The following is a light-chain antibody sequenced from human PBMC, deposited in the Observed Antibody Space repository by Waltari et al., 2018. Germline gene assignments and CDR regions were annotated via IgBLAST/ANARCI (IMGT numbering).Light chain of an antibody. V-gene: IGKV4-1*01. CDR1: QSILYTSNNKTY. J-gene: IGKJ2*01. Sequence: EIVMSQSPQSLAVSLGETATITCTSLQSILYTSNNKTYLAWFQQRPGHPPRLLIYWASSRDSGVPDRFSGSGSGTDFTLKISSLEAEDVGVYYCKQDFDNPRTFGQGTRLEIK. CDR3: KQDFDNPRT. CDR2: WAS.